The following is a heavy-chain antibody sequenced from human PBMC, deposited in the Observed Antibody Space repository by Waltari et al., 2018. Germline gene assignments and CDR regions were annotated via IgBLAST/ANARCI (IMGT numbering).Heavy chain of an antibody. D-gene: IGHD3-10*01. CDR3: ATHDVYYGAGSYSP. V-gene: IGHV1-24*01. CDR2: FDPEDGET. J-gene: IGHJ5*02. CDR1: GYTLTELS. Sequence: QVQLVQSGAEVKKPGASVKVSCKVSGYTLTELSMHWVRQAPGKGLEWRGGFDPEDGETIYARKFQSRDTMTEDTSTDTAYMELSSLRSEDTAVYYCATHDVYYGAGSYSPWGQGALVTVSS.